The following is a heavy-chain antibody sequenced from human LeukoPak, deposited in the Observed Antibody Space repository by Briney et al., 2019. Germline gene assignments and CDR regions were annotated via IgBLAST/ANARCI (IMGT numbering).Heavy chain of an antibody. D-gene: IGHD6-19*01. J-gene: IGHJ4*02. CDR1: GYTFTSYY. CDR2: INPSGGST. V-gene: IGHV1-46*01. CDR3: ARGKIAVAPTHYFDY. Sequence: GASVKVSCKASGYTFTSYYMHWVRQAPGQGLEWMGIINPSGGSTSYAQKFQGRVTMTRDTSTSTVYMELNSLRAEDTAVYYCARGKIAVAPTHYFDYWGQGTLVTVSS.